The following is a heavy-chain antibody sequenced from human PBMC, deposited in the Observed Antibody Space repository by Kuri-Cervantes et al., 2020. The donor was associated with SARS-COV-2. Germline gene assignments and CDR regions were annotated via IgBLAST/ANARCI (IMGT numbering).Heavy chain of an antibody. D-gene: IGHD1-26*01. CDR3: AKGGGPGSYIPLDY. Sequence: GGSLRLSCAASGFTFSTYAMHWDRQAPGKGLEWVAVISYDGSNKYYADSVKGRFTISRDNSKNTLYLQMNSLRAEDTAVYYCAKGGGPGSYIPLDYWGQGTLVTVSS. J-gene: IGHJ4*02. CDR2: ISYDGSNK. CDR1: GFTFSTYA. V-gene: IGHV3-30*18.